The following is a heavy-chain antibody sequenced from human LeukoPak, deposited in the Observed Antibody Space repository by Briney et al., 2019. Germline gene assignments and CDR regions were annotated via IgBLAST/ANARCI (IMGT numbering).Heavy chain of an antibody. CDR1: GITLSNYG. V-gene: IGHV3-23*01. D-gene: IGHD3-22*01. Sequence: PGGSLRLSCAVSGITLSNYGMSWVRQAPGKGLEWVAGISDSGGRTNYADSEKGRFTISRDNHKNTLYLQMNSLRAEDTAVYFCAKRGVVIRVILVGFHKEAYYFDSWGQGALVTVSS. J-gene: IGHJ4*02. CDR3: AKRGVVIRVILVGFHKEAYYFDS. CDR2: ISDSGGRT.